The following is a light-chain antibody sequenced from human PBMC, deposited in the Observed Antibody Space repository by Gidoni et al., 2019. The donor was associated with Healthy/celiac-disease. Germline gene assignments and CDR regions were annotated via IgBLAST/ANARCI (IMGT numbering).Light chain of an antibody. CDR3: QQYNNWPLCS. J-gene: IGKJ2*04. CDR1: QSVSSN. Sequence: EIVMTQSPATLSVSPGERATLTCRASQSVSSNLAGYQQKPGQAPRLLIYGESTRATGIPARFSGSGSGTEFTLTISSLQSEDFAVYYCQQYNNWPLCSFGQGTKLEIK. CDR2: GES. V-gene: IGKV3-15*01.